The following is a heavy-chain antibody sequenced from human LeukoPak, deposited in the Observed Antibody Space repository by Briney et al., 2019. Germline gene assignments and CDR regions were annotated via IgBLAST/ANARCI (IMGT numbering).Heavy chain of an antibody. V-gene: IGHV3-33*01. J-gene: IGHJ6*02. CDR2: IWYDGSNK. D-gene: IGHD6-13*01. CDR3: ASSLGYSSSWYNGMDV. Sequence: SCKASGGTFSSYAISWVRQAPGKGLEWVAVIWYDGSNKYYADSVKGRFTISRDNSKNTLYLQMNSLRAEDTAVYYCASSLGYSSSWYNGMDVWGQGTTVTVSS. CDR1: GGTFSSYA.